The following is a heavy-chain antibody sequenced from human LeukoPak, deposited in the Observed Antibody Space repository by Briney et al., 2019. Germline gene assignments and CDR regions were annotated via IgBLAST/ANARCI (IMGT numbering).Heavy chain of an antibody. CDR1: GFTFSSYG. J-gene: IGHJ4*02. Sequence: GGSLRLSCTASGFTFSSYGMHWVRQAPGEGLEWVALISFDGNNKYYADSVKGRCSISRDNSKNTLYLQMNSLRTDDTAVYYCARIGYSISWSGDYWGQGSLVTVSS. CDR2: ISFDGNNK. D-gene: IGHD6-13*01. V-gene: IGHV3-30*03. CDR3: ARIGYSISWSGDY.